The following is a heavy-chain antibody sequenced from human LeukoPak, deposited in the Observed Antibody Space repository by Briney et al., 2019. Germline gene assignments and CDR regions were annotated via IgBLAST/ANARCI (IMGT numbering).Heavy chain of an antibody. CDR1: GFTFSSYW. V-gene: IGHV3-7*01. CDR3: ARGPPLFDP. Sequence: GGSLRLSCAGSGFTFSSYWMSWVRQAPGKGLERVANIKQDGSEKYYVDSVKGRFTISRDNAKNSLYLQMSSLRAEDTGVYYCARGPPLFDPWGQGTLVVVSS. J-gene: IGHJ5*02. CDR2: IKQDGSEK.